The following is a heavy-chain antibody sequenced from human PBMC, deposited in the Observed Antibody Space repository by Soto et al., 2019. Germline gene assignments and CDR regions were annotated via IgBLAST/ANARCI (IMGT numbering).Heavy chain of an antibody. D-gene: IGHD2-15*01. CDR3: AREHRIGYCSGGSCYAFDY. Sequence: PSETLSLTCTVSGGSISSYYWSWIRQPPGKGLEWIGYIYYSGSTNYNPSLKSRVTISVDTSKNQFSLKLSSVTAADTAVYYCAREHRIGYCSGGSCYAFDYWGQGTLVTVSS. J-gene: IGHJ4*02. V-gene: IGHV4-59*12. CDR1: GGSISSYY. CDR2: IYYSGST.